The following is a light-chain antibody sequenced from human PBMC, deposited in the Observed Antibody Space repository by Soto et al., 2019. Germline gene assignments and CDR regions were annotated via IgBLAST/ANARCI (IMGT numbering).Light chain of an antibody. CDR2: DAS. Sequence: DIQMTQSPSTLSASIGDRVTITCRASQSISTFLAWYQQKPGKAPQILIYDASKLEPGVPSRLSGGGSGTQFTLTISSLQPDDFATYYCQQYDTYPLTFGGGTKV. V-gene: IGKV1-5*01. CDR1: QSISTF. CDR3: QQYDTYPLT. J-gene: IGKJ4*01.